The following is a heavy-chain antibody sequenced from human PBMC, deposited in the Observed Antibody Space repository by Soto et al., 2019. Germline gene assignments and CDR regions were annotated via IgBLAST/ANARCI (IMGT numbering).Heavy chain of an antibody. CDR1: GFIFSDYA. D-gene: IGHD6-13*01. V-gene: IGHV3-30*09. CDR2: ISYGGDNK. J-gene: IGHJ4*02. CDR3: AKARHSTSWYGLEADF. Sequence: QVQRVESGGCVVQPGRSLRLSCAASGFIFSDYAMHWVRQAPGKGLEWVAVISYGGDNKYYADSVRGRFAISRDNLKNTLDLQTNSLNPEDTAVYHCAKARHSTSWYGLEADFWGQGTLVTVSS.